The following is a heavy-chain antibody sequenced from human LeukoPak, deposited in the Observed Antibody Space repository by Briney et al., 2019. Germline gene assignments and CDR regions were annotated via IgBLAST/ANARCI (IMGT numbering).Heavy chain of an antibody. CDR1: GGTFSSYA. D-gene: IGHD3-9*01. J-gene: IGHJ4*02. CDR2: IIPIFGTA. Sequence: GASVKVSCKASGGTFSSYAISWVRQAPGQGLEWMGGIIPIFGTANYAQKLQGRVTMTTDTSTSTAYMELRSLRSDDTAVYYCARDPDYDILTGHPSFDYWGQGTLVTVSS. CDR3: ARDPDYDILTGHPSFDY. V-gene: IGHV1-69*05.